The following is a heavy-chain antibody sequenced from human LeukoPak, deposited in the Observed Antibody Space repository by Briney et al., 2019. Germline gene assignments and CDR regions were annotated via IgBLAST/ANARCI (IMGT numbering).Heavy chain of an antibody. V-gene: IGHV1-46*01. CDR1: GYTFTSYY. CDR3: ARGGYCSSTSCYLSGNWFDP. CDR2: INPSGGST. J-gene: IGHJ5*02. Sequence: ASVKVSCKASGYTFTSYYMHWVRQAPGQGLEWMGLINPSGGSTSYAQKFQGRVTMTRDMSTSTVYMELSSLRSEDTAVYYCARGGYCSSTSCYLSGNWFDPWGQGTLVTVSS. D-gene: IGHD2-2*03.